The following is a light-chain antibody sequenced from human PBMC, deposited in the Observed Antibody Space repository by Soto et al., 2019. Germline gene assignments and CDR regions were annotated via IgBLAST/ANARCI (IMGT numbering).Light chain of an antibody. CDR3: CSYAGSGTLYV. CDR1: SSDVGNYNL. Sequence: QSALTQPASVSGSPGQSITISCTGTSSDVGNYNLVSWYQHHPGKAPKLMIYEGSERPSGVSNRFSGSKSGNTASLTISGLQTEDEADYYCCSYAGSGTLYVFGTGSKLTVL. J-gene: IGLJ1*01. CDR2: EGS. V-gene: IGLV2-23*01.